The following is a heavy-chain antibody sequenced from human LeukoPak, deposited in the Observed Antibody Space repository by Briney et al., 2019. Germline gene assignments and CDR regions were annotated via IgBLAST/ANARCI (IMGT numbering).Heavy chain of an antibody. J-gene: IGHJ4*02. CDR1: GGSISSYY. V-gene: IGHV4-59*01. CDR3: ARGKLRYFDWLPLPDY. D-gene: IGHD3-9*01. CDR2: IYYSGST. Sequence: PSETLSLTCTVSGGSISSYYWSLIRQPPGKGLEWIGYIYYSGSTNYNPPLKSRVTISVDTSKNQFSLKLSSVTAADTAVYYCARGKLRYFDWLPLPDYWGQGTLVTVSS.